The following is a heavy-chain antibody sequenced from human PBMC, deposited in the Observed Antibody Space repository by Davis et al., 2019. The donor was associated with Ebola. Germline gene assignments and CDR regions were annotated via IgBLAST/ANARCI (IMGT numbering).Heavy chain of an antibody. CDR2: IKQDGSEK. CDR3: ARAAGDWNYYYYGMDV. D-gene: IGHD3/OR15-3a*01. CDR1: GFTFNKYW. V-gene: IGHV3-7*04. Sequence: GESLKISCAASGFTFNKYWMSWVRQAPGKGLEWVANIKQDGSEKYYVDSVKGRFTISRDNSKNTLYLQMNSLRAEDTAVYYCARAAGDWNYYYYGMDVWGQGTTVTVSS. J-gene: IGHJ6*02.